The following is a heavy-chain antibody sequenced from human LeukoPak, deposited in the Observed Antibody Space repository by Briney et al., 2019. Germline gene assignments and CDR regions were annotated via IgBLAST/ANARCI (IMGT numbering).Heavy chain of an antibody. CDR3: ARGTPGIAVAGTWTDY. V-gene: IGHV4-59*01. CDR1: GGSISSYY. D-gene: IGHD6-19*01. J-gene: IGHJ4*02. Sequence: PSETLSLTCTVSGGSISSYYWSWIRQPPGKGLEWIGYIYYSGSTNYNPSLKSRVTISVDTSKNQFSQKLSSVTAADTAVYYCARGTPGIAVAGTWTDYWGQGTLVTVSS. CDR2: IYYSGST.